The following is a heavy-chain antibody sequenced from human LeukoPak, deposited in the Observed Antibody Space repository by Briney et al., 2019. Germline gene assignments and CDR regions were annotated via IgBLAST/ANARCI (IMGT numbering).Heavy chain of an antibody. CDR2: IIPIFGTA. CDR1: GGTFSSYA. CDR3: ARVRGGYDSSGYYYDY. J-gene: IGHJ4*02. Sequence: SVKVSCKASGGTFSSYAISWVRQAPGQGLEWMGGIIPIFGTANYAQKFQGRVTITTDESTSTAYMELSSLRSEDTAVYYCARVRGGYDSSGYYYDYWGQGTLVTVPS. D-gene: IGHD3-22*01. V-gene: IGHV1-69*05.